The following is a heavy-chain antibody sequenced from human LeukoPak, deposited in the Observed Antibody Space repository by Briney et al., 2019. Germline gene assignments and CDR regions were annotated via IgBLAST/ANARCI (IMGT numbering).Heavy chain of an antibody. V-gene: IGHV4-34*01. D-gene: IGHD2-2*02. Sequence: SETLSLTCAVYGGSFSGYYWSWIRQPPGKGLEWIGEINHSGSTNYNPSLKSRVTISVDTSKNQFSLKLSSVTAADTAVYYCARNRGYCSSTSCYTWVRLSFDPRGQGTLVTVSS. J-gene: IGHJ5*02. CDR2: INHSGST. CDR3: ARNRGYCSSTSCYTWVRLSFDP. CDR1: GGSFSGYY.